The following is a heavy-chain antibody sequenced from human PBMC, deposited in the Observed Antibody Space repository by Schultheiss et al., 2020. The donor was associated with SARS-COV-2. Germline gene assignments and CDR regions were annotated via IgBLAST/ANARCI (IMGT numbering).Heavy chain of an antibody. J-gene: IGHJ4*02. CDR2: ISGSGGST. V-gene: IGHV3-23*01. CDR3: AREHSGYSYGYGFDY. D-gene: IGHD5-18*01. CDR1: GFTFSSYA. Sequence: GGSLRLSCAASGFTFSSYAMSWVRQAPGKGLEWVSAISGSGGSTYYTDSVKGGFTISRDNSKNTLYLQMNSLRAEDTAVYYCAREHSGYSYGYGFDYWGQGTLVTVSS.